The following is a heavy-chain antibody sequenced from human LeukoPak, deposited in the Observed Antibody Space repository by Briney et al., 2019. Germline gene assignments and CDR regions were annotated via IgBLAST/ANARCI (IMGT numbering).Heavy chain of an antibody. D-gene: IGHD6-19*01. V-gene: IGHV3-21*01. CDR3: TNGRHSSGWYAFDY. CDR2: ISSGSSYI. Sequence: GGSLRLSCAASGFTFSRYSMNWVRQAPGKGLEWVSSISSGSSYIYYADSVKGRFTISRDNAKNSLYLQMSSLRAEDTAVYYCTNGRHSSGWYAFDYWGQGTLVTVSS. J-gene: IGHJ4*02. CDR1: GFTFSRYS.